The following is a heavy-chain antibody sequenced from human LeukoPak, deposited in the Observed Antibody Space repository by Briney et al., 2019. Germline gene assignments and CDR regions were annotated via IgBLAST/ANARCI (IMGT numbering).Heavy chain of an antibody. V-gene: IGHV4-30-4*01. CDR1: GVSIDGGDYY. CDR3: ARDYFGLGGIDS. Sequence: PSQTLSLTCTVSGVSIDGGDYYWSWIRQPPGKGLEWIGFIYYRGGTSYNPSLISRLFISVDTSKSQFSLKLTSVTAADTAVYYCARDYFGLGGIDSWGQGALVTVSS. D-gene: IGHD3-16*01. J-gene: IGHJ4*02. CDR2: IYYRGGT.